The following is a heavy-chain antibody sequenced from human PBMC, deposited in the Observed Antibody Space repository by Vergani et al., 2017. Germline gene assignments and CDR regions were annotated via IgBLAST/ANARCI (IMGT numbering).Heavy chain of an antibody. D-gene: IGHD2-2*01. J-gene: IGHJ4*02. Sequence: QVQLQESGPGLVKPSETLSLTCTVSGGSISSYYWSWIRQSPGKGLEWIGYIYNSGSTNYNPSLKSRFTISVDTSKKQFSLKLSSVTAADTAVYYCARVYCSSTSCPAGYWGQGTLVTVSS. CDR1: GGSISSYY. V-gene: IGHV4-59*01. CDR3: ARVYCSSTSCPAGY. CDR2: IYNSGST.